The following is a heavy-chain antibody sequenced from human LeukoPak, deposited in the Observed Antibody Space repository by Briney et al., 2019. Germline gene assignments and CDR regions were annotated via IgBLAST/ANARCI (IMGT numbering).Heavy chain of an antibody. J-gene: IGHJ4*02. CDR2: ISGSGGST. CDR3: AKAIDFWSGSYYFDY. Sequence: GGSLRLSCAASGFTFSSYAMSWVRQAPGKGLEWVSAISGSGGSTYYADSVKGRFTISRDNSKNTLYLQMNSLRAEDTAVYYCAKAIDFWSGSYYFDYWGQGTLVTVSS. D-gene: IGHD3-3*01. CDR1: GFTFSSYA. V-gene: IGHV3-23*01.